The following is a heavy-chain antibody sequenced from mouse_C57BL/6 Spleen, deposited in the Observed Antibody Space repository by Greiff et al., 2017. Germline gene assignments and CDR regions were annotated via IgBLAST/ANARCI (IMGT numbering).Heavy chain of an antibody. CDR1: GYSFTGYY. V-gene: IGHV1-31*01. CDR2: IYPYNGVS. Sequence: EVKLMESGPELVKPGASVKISCKASGYSFTGYYMHWVKQSHGNILDWIGYIYPYNGVSSYNQKFKGKATLTVDKSSSTAYMELRSLTSEDSAVYYCARHHTMVRGAMDYWGQGTSVTVSS. D-gene: IGHD2-2*01. J-gene: IGHJ4*01. CDR3: ARHHTMVRGAMDY.